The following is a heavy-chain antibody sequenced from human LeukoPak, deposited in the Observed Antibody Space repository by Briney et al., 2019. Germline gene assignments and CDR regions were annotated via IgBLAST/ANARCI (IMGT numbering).Heavy chain of an antibody. J-gene: IGHJ4*02. Sequence: GGSLRLSCAASGFTFSSYWMSWVRQTPGKGLEWVANIKEDGTEEYYVDSVKGRFTISRDNAKSSLYLQMNNLGAEDTAVYYCARDDGIRTTDYWGQGTLVSVSS. V-gene: IGHV3-7*03. D-gene: IGHD1-14*01. CDR3: ARDDGIRTTDY. CDR2: IKEDGTEE. CDR1: GFTFSSYW.